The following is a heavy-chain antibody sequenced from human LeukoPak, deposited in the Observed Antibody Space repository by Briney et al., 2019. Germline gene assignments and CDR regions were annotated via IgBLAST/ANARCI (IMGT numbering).Heavy chain of an antibody. Sequence: PGGSLRLSCAASGFTFSSYGMHWVRQAPGKGLEWVAFIRYDGSNKYYADSVKGRFTISRDNAKNSLYLQMNSLRAEDTAVYYCARAQFGDYVAFDIWGQGTMVTVSS. CDR3: ARAQFGDYVAFDI. J-gene: IGHJ3*02. CDR2: IRYDGSNK. CDR1: GFTFSSYG. D-gene: IGHD4-17*01. V-gene: IGHV3-30*02.